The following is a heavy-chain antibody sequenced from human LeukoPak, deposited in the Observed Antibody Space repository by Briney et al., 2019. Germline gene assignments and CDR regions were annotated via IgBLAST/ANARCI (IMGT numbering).Heavy chain of an antibody. Sequence: GRTLRLSCAASGFIFNSYGMHWVRQAPGKGLEWVAFIQYDGSNKYYADSVKGRFTISRDNSKNTLYLQMNSLRAEDTALYYCAKDGELLWFGDLDYWGQGTLVTVSS. CDR3: AKDGELLWFGDLDY. D-gene: IGHD3-10*01. V-gene: IGHV3-30*02. CDR2: IQYDGSNK. CDR1: GFIFNSYG. J-gene: IGHJ4*02.